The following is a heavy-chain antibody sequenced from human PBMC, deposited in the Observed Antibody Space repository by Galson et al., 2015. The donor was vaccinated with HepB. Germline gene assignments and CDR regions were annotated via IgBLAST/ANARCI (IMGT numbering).Heavy chain of an antibody. J-gene: IGHJ6*02. CDR2: IIPIYVTP. D-gene: IGHD2-8*01. V-gene: IGHV1-69*06. CDR1: GGTFSSYA. Sequence: SVKVSCKASGGTFSSYAIGWTRRAPGQGLEWMGGIIPIYVTPHYPQTFQGRVTITVAKSSSIAYMELSSLKSEDTAVYYCGRLNSGVNCTNGICPLLYYYHGVDVWGQGTTVTVSS. CDR3: GRLNSGVNCTNGICPLLYYYHGVDV.